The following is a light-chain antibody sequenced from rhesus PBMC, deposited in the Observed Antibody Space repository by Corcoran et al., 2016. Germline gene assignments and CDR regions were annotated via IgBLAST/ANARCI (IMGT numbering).Light chain of an antibody. V-gene: IGKV1-28*02. CDR3: QQYNSYPLT. Sequence: DIQMTQSPSSLSASVGDTVTITCRASQDISSFLDWFQQKPGKAPKLLIYAATTLQSGVPSRFSGRGSGTDVTLTISSLQPEAFATYYCQQYNSYPLTFGGGTKVEIK. J-gene: IGKJ4*01. CDR1: QDISSF. CDR2: AAT.